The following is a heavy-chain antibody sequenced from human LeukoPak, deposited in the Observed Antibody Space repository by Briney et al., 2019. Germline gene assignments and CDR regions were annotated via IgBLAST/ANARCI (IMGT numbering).Heavy chain of an antibody. V-gene: IGHV4-4*07. D-gene: IGHD3-22*01. Sequence: PSETLSLTCTVSGGSISSYYWSWIRQPAGKGLEWIGRIHTTGSTNYNPSLKSRVTMSEDTSKNQFSLKLSSVTAADTAVYYCARGKRNYYDSSGYYYYWGQGTLVTVSS. J-gene: IGHJ4*02. CDR3: ARGKRNYYDSSGYYYY. CDR1: GGSISSYY. CDR2: IHTTGST.